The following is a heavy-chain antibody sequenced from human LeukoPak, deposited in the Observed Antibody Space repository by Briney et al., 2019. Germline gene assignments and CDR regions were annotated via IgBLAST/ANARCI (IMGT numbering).Heavy chain of an antibody. CDR2: INPSGGST. CDR3: ASQAYSIGVRPGGDDY. CDR1: GYTFTSYY. D-gene: IGHD6-6*01. V-gene: IGHV1-46*01. Sequence: GASVKVSCKASGYTFTSYYIHWVRQAPGQGLEWMGIINPSGGSTSYAQKFQGRVTMTRDMSTSTVYMELSSLRSEDTAVYYCASQAYSIGVRPGGDDYWGQGTLVTVSS. J-gene: IGHJ4*02.